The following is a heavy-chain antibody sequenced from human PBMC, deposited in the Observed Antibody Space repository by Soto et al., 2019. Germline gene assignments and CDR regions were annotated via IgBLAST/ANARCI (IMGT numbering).Heavy chain of an antibody. V-gene: IGHV1-69*02. CDR2: IIPILGIA. Sequence: QVQLVQSGAEVKKPGSSVKVSCKASGGTFSSYTISWVRQAPGQGLEWMGRIIPILGIANYAQKFQGRVTITADKSTSTAYMELSSLRSEDTAVYYCARVPRDPYSSGWYRDWYSDLWGRGTLVTVSS. D-gene: IGHD6-19*01. CDR1: GGTFSSYT. CDR3: ARVPRDPYSSGWYRDWYSDL. J-gene: IGHJ2*01.